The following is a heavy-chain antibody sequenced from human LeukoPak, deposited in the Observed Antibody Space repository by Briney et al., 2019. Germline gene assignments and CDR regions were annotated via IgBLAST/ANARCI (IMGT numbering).Heavy chain of an antibody. CDR2: INPNSGGT. J-gene: IGHJ2*01. CDR3: ARDGVGGVYGDYGCFDL. V-gene: IGHV1-2*02. CDR1: GYTFTGYY. D-gene: IGHD4-17*01. Sequence: GASVKVSCKASGYTFTGYYMHWVQQAPGQGLEWMGWINPNSGGTNYAQKFQGRVTMTRDTSISTAYMELSRLRSDDTAVYYCARDGVGGVYGDYGCFDLWGRGTLVTVSS.